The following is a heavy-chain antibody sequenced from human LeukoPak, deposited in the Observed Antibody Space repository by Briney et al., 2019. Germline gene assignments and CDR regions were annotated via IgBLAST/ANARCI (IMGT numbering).Heavy chain of an antibody. D-gene: IGHD2-2*01. CDR3: ARGTSLHDYYYYGMDV. CDR2: IYTSGST. V-gene: IGHV4-4*07. J-gene: IGHJ6*01. Sequence: PSEALSLTCTVSGGSISSYYWSWIRQPAGKGLEWIGRIYTSGSTNYNPSLKSRVTMSVDTSKNQFSLKLSSVTAADTAVYYCARGTSLHDYYYYGMDVWGQGTTVTVSS. CDR1: GGSISSYY.